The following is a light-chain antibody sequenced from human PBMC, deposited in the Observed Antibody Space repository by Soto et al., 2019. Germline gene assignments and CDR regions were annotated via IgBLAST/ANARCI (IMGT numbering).Light chain of an antibody. CDR3: AAWDDSLNALV. J-gene: IGLJ2*01. CDR2: SNN. Sequence: QSVLTQPPSASGTPGQRVTISCSGSSSNIGSNTVNWYQQLPGTAPKLLIYSNNQRPSGVPDRFSGSKSGTSASPAISGLQSEDEADYYCAAWDDSLNALVFGGGTKLTVL. CDR1: SSNIGSNT. V-gene: IGLV1-44*01.